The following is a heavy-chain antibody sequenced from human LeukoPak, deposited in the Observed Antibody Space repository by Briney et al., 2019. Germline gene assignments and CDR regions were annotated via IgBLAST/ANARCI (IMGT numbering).Heavy chain of an antibody. CDR1: GFTFSSYG. J-gene: IGHJ4*02. Sequence: PGGSLRLSCAASGFTFSSYGMCWVRQAPGKGLEWVSAISGSGGSTYYADSVKGRFTISRDNSKNTLYLQMNSLRAEDTAVYYCARLRSWYQGVDYWGQGTLVTVSS. CDR2: ISGSGGST. CDR3: ARLRSWYQGVDY. V-gene: IGHV3-23*01. D-gene: IGHD6-13*01.